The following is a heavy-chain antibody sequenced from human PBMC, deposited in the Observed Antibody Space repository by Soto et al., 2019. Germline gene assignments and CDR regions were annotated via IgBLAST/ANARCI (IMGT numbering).Heavy chain of an antibody. Sequence: ASVKVSCKASGYTFTSYAMHWVRQAPGQRLEWMGWINAGNGNTKYSQKFQGRVTITRVTSASTAYMELSSLRSEDTAVYYCARSLAYYYGSGSYIVYMDVWGKGTTVTVSS. CDR2: INAGNGNT. CDR1: GYTFTSYA. J-gene: IGHJ6*03. V-gene: IGHV1-3*01. CDR3: ARSLAYYYGSGSYIVYMDV. D-gene: IGHD3-10*01.